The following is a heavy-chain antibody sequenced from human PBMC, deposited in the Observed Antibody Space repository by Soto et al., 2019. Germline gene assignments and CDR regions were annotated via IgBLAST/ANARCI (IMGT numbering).Heavy chain of an antibody. V-gene: IGHV1-69*01. Sequence: QVQLVQSGAEVKKPGSSVKVSCKASGGTFSSYAIGWVRQAPGQGLEWMGGIIPIFGTANYAQKFQGRVTITADESTSTAYMELSSLRSEDTAVYYCASFVVAAPYYYYYGMDVWGQGTTVTVSS. CDR2: IIPIFGTA. CDR3: ASFVVAAPYYYYYGMDV. CDR1: GGTFSSYA. J-gene: IGHJ6*02. D-gene: IGHD2-15*01.